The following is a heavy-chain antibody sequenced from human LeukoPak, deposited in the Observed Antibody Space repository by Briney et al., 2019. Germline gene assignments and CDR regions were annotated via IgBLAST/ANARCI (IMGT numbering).Heavy chain of an antibody. CDR1: GGSFSGYY. CDR2: INHSGST. CDR3: ARGLRSSYFDY. J-gene: IGHJ4*02. V-gene: IGHV4-34*01. D-gene: IGHD3-16*01. Sequence: ETLSLTCAVYGGSFSGYYLSWIRQPPGKGLEWIWEINHSGSTNYNPSLKRRRSILVDTSNNQFSLKPRSVTPADTAVYHCARGLRSSYFDYWGQGTLVTVSS.